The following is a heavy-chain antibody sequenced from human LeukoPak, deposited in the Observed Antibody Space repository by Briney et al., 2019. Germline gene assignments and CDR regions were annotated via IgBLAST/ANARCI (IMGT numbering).Heavy chain of an antibody. CDR3: ASPQSGDYGALYFQH. V-gene: IGHV3-74*01. CDR2: INSDGSST. D-gene: IGHD4-17*01. J-gene: IGHJ1*01. CDR1: GFTLSSHW. Sequence: GGSLRFSCAASGFTLSSHWMYWVRQAPGKGLVWVSRINSDGSSTSYADSVKGRFTISRDNAKNTLYLQVNSLRVEDTAVYYCASPQSGDYGALYFQHWGPGTLVTVSS.